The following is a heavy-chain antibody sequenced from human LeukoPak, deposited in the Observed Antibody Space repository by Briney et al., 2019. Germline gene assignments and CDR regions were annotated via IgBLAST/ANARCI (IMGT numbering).Heavy chain of an antibody. D-gene: IGHD4-17*01. V-gene: IGHV1-2*04. CDR3: ARAPSADYGDYDGGMDV. J-gene: IGHJ6*02. Sequence: ASVKVSCKASGYTFTGYYMHWVRQAPGQGLEWMGRINPNSGGTNYAQKFQGWVTMTRDTSISTAYMELSRLRPDDTAVYYCARAPSADYGDYDGGMDVWGQGTTVTVSS. CDR2: INPNSGGT. CDR1: GYTFTGYY.